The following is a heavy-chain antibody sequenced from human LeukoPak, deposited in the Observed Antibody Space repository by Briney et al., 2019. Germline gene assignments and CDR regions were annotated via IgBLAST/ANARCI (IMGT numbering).Heavy chain of an antibody. J-gene: IGHJ5*02. CDR1: GFTFSGYS. Sequence: GGSLRLSCAASGFTFSGYSMNWVRQAPGKGLEWVSYISSSSSTIYYADSVKGRFTISRDNAKNSLYLQMNSLRAEDTAVYYCARGRVYYYDSSGYQNWFDPWGQGTLVTVSS. V-gene: IGHV3-48*04. CDR2: ISSSSSTI. D-gene: IGHD3-22*01. CDR3: ARGRVYYYDSSGYQNWFDP.